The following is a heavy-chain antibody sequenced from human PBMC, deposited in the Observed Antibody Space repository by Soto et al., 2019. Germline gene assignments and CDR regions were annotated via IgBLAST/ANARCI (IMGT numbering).Heavy chain of an antibody. Sequence: EVQLLESGGGLVQPGGSLRLSCAASGFTFSSYAMSWVRQAPGTGLEWVSAISGSGGSTYYADSVKGRFTISRDNSKNTLYLQMNSLRAEDTAVYYCAKDRPPARLSGAEFDYWGQGTLVTVSS. V-gene: IGHV3-23*01. CDR3: AKDRPPARLSGAEFDY. D-gene: IGHD6-19*01. CDR2: ISGSGGST. CDR1: GFTFSSYA. J-gene: IGHJ4*02.